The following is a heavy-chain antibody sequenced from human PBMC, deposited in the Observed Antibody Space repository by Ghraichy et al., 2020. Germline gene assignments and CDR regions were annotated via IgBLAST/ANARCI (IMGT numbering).Heavy chain of an antibody. CDR1: GYTFTSYD. CDR2: MNANSGNT. Sequence: ASVKVSCKASGYTFTSYDITWVRQATGQGLEWMGWMNANSGNTGYAQKFQGRVTMTRDTSIGTAYMEMSSLRSEDTAVYYCALVSGTRDFDYWGQGTLVTVSS. J-gene: IGHJ4*02. V-gene: IGHV1-8*01. CDR3: ALVSGTRDFDY. D-gene: IGHD3-3*01.